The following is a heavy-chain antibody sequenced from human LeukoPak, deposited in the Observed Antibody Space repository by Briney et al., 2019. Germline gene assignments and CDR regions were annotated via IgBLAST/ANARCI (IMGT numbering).Heavy chain of an antibody. CDR2: INPNSGGT. D-gene: IGHD4-17*01. CDR1: GYTFTGYY. V-gene: IGHV1-2*02. CDR3: ARGSPDYGDYVSDYFDY. J-gene: IGHJ4*02. Sequence: ASVKVSCKASGYTFTGYYTHWVRQAPGQWLEWMGWINPNSGGTNYAQKFQGRVTMTRDTSISTAYMELSRLRSDDTAVYYCARGSPDYGDYVSDYFDYWGQGTLVTVSS.